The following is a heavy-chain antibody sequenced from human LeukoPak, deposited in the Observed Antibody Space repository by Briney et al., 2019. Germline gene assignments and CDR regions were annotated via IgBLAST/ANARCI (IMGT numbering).Heavy chain of an antibody. Sequence: SETLSLTCAVSGGSISSGGYSWSWIRQPPGKGLEWIGYIYHSGSTNYNPSLKSRVTISIDTSKNQFSLKLSSVTAADTAVYYCVRLGKEVTYRAYYFNYWGQGTLVTVSS. CDR3: VRLGKEVTYRAYYFNY. CDR1: GGSISSGGYS. J-gene: IGHJ4*02. D-gene: IGHD7-27*01. CDR2: IYHSGST. V-gene: IGHV4-30-2*01.